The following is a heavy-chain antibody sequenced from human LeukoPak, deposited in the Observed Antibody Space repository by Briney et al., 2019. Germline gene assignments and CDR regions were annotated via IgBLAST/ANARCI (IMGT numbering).Heavy chain of an antibody. CDR1: GFTVSSNY. V-gene: IGHV3-23*01. Sequence: GGSLRLSCAASGFTVSSNYMSWVRQAPGKGLEWVSAISGSGGSTYYADSVKGRFTISRDSSKNTLYLQMNSLRAEDTAVYYCARPGHRGYYYYTFDYWGQGTLVTVSS. CDR3: ARPGHRGYYYYTFDY. D-gene: IGHD3-22*01. J-gene: IGHJ4*02. CDR2: ISGSGGST.